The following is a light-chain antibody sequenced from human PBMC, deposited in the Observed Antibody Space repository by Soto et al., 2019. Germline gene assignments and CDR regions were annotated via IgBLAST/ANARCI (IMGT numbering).Light chain of an antibody. V-gene: IGKV3-20*01. J-gene: IGKJ2*01. CDR3: QQYGSSPLST. CDR1: QSVSSSY. CDR2: GAS. Sequence: EIVLTQSPGTLSLSPGERATLSCRASQSVSSSYLAWYQQKPCQAPRLLIYGASSRATGIPDRFSGSGSGTDLTLTISRLEPADFAVYYCQQYGSSPLSTFGQGTKLEIK.